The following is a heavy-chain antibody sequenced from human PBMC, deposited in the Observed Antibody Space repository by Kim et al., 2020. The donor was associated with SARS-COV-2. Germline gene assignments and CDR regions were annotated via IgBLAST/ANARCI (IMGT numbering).Heavy chain of an antibody. J-gene: IGHJ6*02. V-gene: IGHV4-59*10. CDR3: ARLSYDYYYGLDV. Sequence: NPSLKGRVTMSVDTSKNQFSLKLSSVTAADTAVYYCARLSYDYYYGLDVRGQGTTVTVSS.